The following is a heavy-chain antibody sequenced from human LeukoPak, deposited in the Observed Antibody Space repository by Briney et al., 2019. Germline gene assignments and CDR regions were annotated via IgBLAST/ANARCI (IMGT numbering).Heavy chain of an antibody. CDR2: ISYDGSNK. Sequence: GGSLRLSCAASGFTFSSYGTHWVRQAPGKGLEWVAVISYDGSNKYYADSVKGRFTISRDNSKNTLYLQMNSLRAEDTAVYYCAKGDSXXYYYPLDAFDIWGQGTMVTV. CDR1: GFTFSSYG. V-gene: IGHV3-30*18. J-gene: IGHJ3*02. CDR3: AKGDSXXYYYPLDAFDI. D-gene: IGHD3-22*01.